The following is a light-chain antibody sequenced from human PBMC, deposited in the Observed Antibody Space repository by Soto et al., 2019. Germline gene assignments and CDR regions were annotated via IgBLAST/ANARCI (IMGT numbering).Light chain of an antibody. CDR1: QSVSSY. Sequence: EIVLTQSPATLSLSPGERATLSCRTSQSVSSYFAWYQQKPGRAPRLLIYDASNRATGIPARFIGSGSATDFTLTSSSLEPEDFAFYYCQQRSNWPITFGQGTRLEIK. CDR3: QQRSNWPIT. J-gene: IGKJ5*01. V-gene: IGKV3-11*01. CDR2: DAS.